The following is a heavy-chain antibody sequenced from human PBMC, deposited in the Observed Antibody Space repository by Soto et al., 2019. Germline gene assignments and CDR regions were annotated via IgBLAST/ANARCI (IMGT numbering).Heavy chain of an antibody. Sequence: GGSLRLSCAASGFTFSNYAMSWVRQAPGKGLEWISTISGSGGSTYYADSVKGRFTISRDNSKNTLYLQMNSLRAEDTAVYYCAKGQSTYYDFWSRYYAWFDPWGQGTLVTVSS. CDR2: ISGSGGST. CDR3: AKGQSTYYDFWSRYYAWFDP. V-gene: IGHV3-23*01. CDR1: GFTFSNYA. D-gene: IGHD3-3*01. J-gene: IGHJ5*02.